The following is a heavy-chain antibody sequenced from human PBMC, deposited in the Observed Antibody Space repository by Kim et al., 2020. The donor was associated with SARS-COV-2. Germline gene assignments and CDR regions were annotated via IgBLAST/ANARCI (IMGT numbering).Heavy chain of an antibody. V-gene: IGHV1-3*01. Sequence: ASVKVSCKASGSTFSSYAMHWVRQAPGQRLEWMGWIKAGNGNTKYSQKFQGRVTITRDTSASTAYMELNSLRSEDTAVYYCARSTFTIFGVVTKSSDWYFALWGRGTLVTVSS. CDR3: ARSTFTIFGVVTKSSDWYFAL. D-gene: IGHD3-3*01. CDR2: IKAGNGNT. J-gene: IGHJ2*01. CDR1: GSTFSSYA.